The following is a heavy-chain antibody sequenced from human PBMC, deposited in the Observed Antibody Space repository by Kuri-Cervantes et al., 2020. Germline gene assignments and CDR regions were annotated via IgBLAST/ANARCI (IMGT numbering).Heavy chain of an antibody. V-gene: IGHV3-11*03. CDR3: VVQSELDAFDI. Sequence: GGSLRLSCAVSGFTFSDYYMSWIRQAPGKGLEWVSSISSSSSYIYYADSVKGRFTISRDNAKNSLYLQMNSLRAEDTAVYYCVVQSELDAFDIWGQGTMVTVSS. D-gene: IGHD3-10*01. CDR1: GFTFSDYY. J-gene: IGHJ3*02. CDR2: ISSSSSYI.